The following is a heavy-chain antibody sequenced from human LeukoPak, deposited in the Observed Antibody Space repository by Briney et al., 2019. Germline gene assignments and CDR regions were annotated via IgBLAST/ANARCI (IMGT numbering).Heavy chain of an antibody. Sequence: GESLKISCKGSGYSFTSYWIGWVRQVPGKGLEWMGIIYPGDSDTRYSPSFQGRVTISADKSISTAYLQWSSLKASDTAMYYCARQNYYDSSGYRSYFDYWGQGTLVTVSS. V-gene: IGHV5-51*01. J-gene: IGHJ4*02. CDR2: IYPGDSDT. CDR3: ARQNYYDSSGYRSYFDY. D-gene: IGHD3-22*01. CDR1: GYSFTSYW.